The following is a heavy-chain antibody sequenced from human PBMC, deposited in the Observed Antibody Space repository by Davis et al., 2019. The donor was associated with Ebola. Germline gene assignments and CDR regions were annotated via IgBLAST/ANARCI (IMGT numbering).Heavy chain of an antibody. CDR3: AGRYGSGSYLHGGLGY. CDR1: GFTFSSYS. J-gene: IGHJ4*02. CDR2: ISSSSSTI. Sequence: GESLKISCAASGFTFSSYSMNWVRQAPGKGLEWVSYISSSSSTIYYADSVKGRFTISRDNAKNSLYLQMNSLRDEDTAVYYCAGRYGSGSYLHGGLGYWGQGTLVTVSS. V-gene: IGHV3-48*02. D-gene: IGHD3-10*01.